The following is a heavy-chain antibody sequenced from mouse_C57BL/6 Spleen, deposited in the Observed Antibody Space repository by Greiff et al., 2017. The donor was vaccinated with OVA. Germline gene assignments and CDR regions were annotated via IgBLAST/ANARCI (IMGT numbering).Heavy chain of an antibody. Sequence: QVQLQQPGAELVRPGSSVKLSCKASGYTFTSYWMDWVKQRPGQGLEWIGNIYPSDSETHYNPKFKDKATLTVDKSSSTAYMQLSSLTSEDSAVYYCAREAPYYYGSRALGYWGQGTTLTVSS. V-gene: IGHV1-61*01. J-gene: IGHJ2*01. CDR3: AREAPYYYGSRALGY. CDR1: GYTFTSYW. D-gene: IGHD1-1*01. CDR2: IYPSDSET.